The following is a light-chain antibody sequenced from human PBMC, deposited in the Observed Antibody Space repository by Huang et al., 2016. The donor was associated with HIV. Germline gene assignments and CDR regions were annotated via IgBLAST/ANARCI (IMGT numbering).Light chain of an antibody. V-gene: IGKV3-15*01. CDR1: QGVGSN. CDR3: QQYNNWPRT. CDR2: DAS. Sequence: EMVMTQSPDTLSVSLGERATLSCRASQGVGSNLAWYQQKPGQAPRLLIYDASTRVAGIPARFSGSGSETAVTLTISSLQSEDFAVYYCQQYNNWPRTFGQGTKLEIK. J-gene: IGKJ2*01.